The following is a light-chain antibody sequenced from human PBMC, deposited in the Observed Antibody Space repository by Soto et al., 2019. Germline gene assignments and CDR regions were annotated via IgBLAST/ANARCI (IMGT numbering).Light chain of an antibody. Sequence: DIQMTQSPSALSASVGDRVTITCRASQSITNYLNWYQHKPGQAPNLLIYAASTLQAGVPSRCRGSGSGTDFTLTISSLQPEDFATYFCQQSNSSPPTFGGGTKVDIK. J-gene: IGKJ4*01. CDR3: QQSNSSPPT. CDR2: AAS. V-gene: IGKV1-39*01. CDR1: QSITNY.